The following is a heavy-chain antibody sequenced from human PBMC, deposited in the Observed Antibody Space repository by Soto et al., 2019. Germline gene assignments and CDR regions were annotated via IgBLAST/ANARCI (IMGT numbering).Heavy chain of an antibody. Sequence: PSETLSLTCTVSGGSISSYYWSWIRQPPGKGLEWIGYIYYSGSTNYNPSLKSRVTISVDTSKNQFSLKLSSVTAADTAVYYCARHRFGLRIHYFDYWGQGTLVTV. CDR2: IYYSGST. CDR1: GGSISSYY. CDR3: ARHRFGLRIHYFDY. D-gene: IGHD5-12*01. J-gene: IGHJ4*02. V-gene: IGHV4-59*08.